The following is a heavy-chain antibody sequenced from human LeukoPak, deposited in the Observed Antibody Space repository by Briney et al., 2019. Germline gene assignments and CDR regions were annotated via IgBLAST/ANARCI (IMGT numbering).Heavy chain of an antibody. Sequence: PSETLSLTCAVSGVAFSNYYWSWVRQSPRQGLEWIGEINHSGYTNYNPSLKSRVTMSIDTSKNQFSLLLTSVTAADAGVYYCTRAVTGHPDWGQGRFVTVSS. CDR2: INHSGYT. CDR1: GVAFSNYY. V-gene: IGHV4-34*01. J-gene: IGHJ4*02. D-gene: IGHD2-21*02. CDR3: TRAVTGHPD.